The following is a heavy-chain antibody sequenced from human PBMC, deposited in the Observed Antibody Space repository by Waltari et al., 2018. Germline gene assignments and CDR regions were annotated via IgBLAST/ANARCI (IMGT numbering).Heavy chain of an antibody. Sequence: VQLVQSGAEVMKPGASVKLSCTASGYTFNTYEINLVRQAPGQGLEWMGWMKPKKGDMGTAHKFQGRVTLTKDTSISTAYMELTSLTSDDSAVYFGARRRDVHAYYDFNWFDPWGHGTLVTVSS. CDR2: MKPKKGDM. J-gene: IGHJ5*02. CDR3: ARRRDVHAYYDFNWFDP. D-gene: IGHD3-3*01. CDR1: GYTFNTYE. V-gene: IGHV1-8*02.